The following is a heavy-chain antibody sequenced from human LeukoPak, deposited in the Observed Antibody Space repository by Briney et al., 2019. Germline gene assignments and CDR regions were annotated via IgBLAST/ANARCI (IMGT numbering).Heavy chain of an antibody. J-gene: IGHJ3*02. Sequence: GGSLRLSCAASGFTFSSYSMNWVRQAPGKGLEWVSSISSSSSYIHYADSVKGRFTISRDNAKNSLYLQMNSLRAEDTAVYYCARGDDYGDLGGAFDIWGQGTMVTVSS. D-gene: IGHD4-17*01. CDR2: ISSSSSYI. V-gene: IGHV3-21*01. CDR1: GFTFSSYS. CDR3: ARGDDYGDLGGAFDI.